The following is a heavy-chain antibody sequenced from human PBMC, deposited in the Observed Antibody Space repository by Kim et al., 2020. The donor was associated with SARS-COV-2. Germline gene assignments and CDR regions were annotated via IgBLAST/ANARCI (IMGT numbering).Heavy chain of an antibody. J-gene: IGHJ6*02. Sequence: GRFTISRENSKNTLYLQMNSLRAEDTAVYYCAKDPALYDFWSGYYYGMDVWGQGTTVTVSS. V-gene: IGHV3-33*06. D-gene: IGHD3-3*01. CDR3: AKDPALYDFWSGYYYGMDV.